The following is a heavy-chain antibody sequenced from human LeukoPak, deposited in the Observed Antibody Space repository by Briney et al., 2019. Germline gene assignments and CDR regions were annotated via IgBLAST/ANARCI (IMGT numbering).Heavy chain of an antibody. Sequence: GGSLRLSCAASGFTFSSYAMNWVRQAPGKGLEWVSAINGGGSSTYYADSVKGRFTISRDNAKNSLYLQMNSLRAEDTAVYYCAELGITMIGGVWGKGTTVTISS. D-gene: IGHD3-10*02. V-gene: IGHV3-23*01. CDR2: INGGGSST. CDR1: GFTFSSYA. J-gene: IGHJ6*04. CDR3: AELGITMIGGV.